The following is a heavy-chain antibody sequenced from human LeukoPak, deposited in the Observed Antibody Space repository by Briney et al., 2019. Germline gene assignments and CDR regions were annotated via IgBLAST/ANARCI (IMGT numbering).Heavy chain of an antibody. V-gene: IGHV3-30*04. CDR1: GFTFSSYA. CDR3: ARDYYIAAAGNIDY. Sequence: GRSLRLSCAASGFTFSSYAMHWVRQAPGKGLEWVAVISYDGSNKYYADSMKGRFTISRDNSKNTLYLQMNSLRAEDTAVYYCARDYYIAAAGNIDYWGQGTLVTVPS. D-gene: IGHD6-13*01. CDR2: ISYDGSNK. J-gene: IGHJ4*02.